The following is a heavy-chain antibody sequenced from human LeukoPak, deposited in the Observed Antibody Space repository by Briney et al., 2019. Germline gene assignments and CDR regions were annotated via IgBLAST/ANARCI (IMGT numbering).Heavy chain of an antibody. V-gene: IGHV3-21*01. CDR3: ARMIAAAGIFSPPGDY. J-gene: IGHJ4*02. Sequence: GGSLRLSCAASGFTFSSYSMNWVRQAPGKGLEWVSSISSSSSYIYYADSVKGRFTISRDNAKNPLYLQMNSLRAEDTAVYYCARMIAAAGIFSPPGDYWGQGTLVTVSS. D-gene: IGHD6-13*01. CDR2: ISSSSSYI. CDR1: GFTFSSYS.